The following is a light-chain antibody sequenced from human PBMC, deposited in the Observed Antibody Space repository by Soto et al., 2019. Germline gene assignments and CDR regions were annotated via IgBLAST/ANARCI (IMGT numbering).Light chain of an antibody. J-gene: IGKJ1*01. CDR2: AAS. CDR3: QQSYSTPRP. Sequence: DIHMTQSPSSLSASVGGRVTITCRASQSISSYLNWYQQKPGKVPKLLIYAASSLQSGVPSRFSASGSGTDLTLTISSLQPEDFATYYCQQSYSTPRPFGQGTKV. V-gene: IGKV1-39*01. CDR1: QSISSY.